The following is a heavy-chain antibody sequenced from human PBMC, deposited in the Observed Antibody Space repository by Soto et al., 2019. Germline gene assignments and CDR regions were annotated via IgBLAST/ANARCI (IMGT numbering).Heavy chain of an antibody. CDR3: ARDSKLNYDILTGYHYYYGMDV. CDR2: IYYSGST. Sequence: PSETLSLTCTVSGGSISSGDYYWSWIRQPPGKGLEWIGYIYYSGSTYYNPSLKSRVTISVDTSKNQFSLKLSSVTAADTAVYYCARDSKLNYDILTGYHYYYGMDVWGQGTTVNVSS. CDR1: GGSISSGDYY. J-gene: IGHJ6*02. D-gene: IGHD3-9*01. V-gene: IGHV4-30-4*01.